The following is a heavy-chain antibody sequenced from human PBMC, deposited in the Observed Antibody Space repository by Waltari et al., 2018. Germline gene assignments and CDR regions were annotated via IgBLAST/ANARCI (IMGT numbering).Heavy chain of an antibody. J-gene: IGHJ4*02. CDR3: ARGPLYYDFWSGLVDY. D-gene: IGHD3-3*01. CDR2: ISYDGSNK. V-gene: IGHV3-30*03. CDR1: GFTFSSYG. Sequence: QVQLVESGGGVVQPGRSLRLSCAASGFTFSSYGMHWVRQAPGMGLEWVAVISYDGSNKYYADSVKGRFTISRDNSKTTVYLQMNSLRAEDTAVYYCARGPLYYDFWSGLVDYWGQGTLVTVSS.